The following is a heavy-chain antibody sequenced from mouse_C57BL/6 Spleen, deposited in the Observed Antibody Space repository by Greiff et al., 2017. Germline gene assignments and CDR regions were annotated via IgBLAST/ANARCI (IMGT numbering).Heavy chain of an antibody. D-gene: IGHD2-5*01. CDR1: GFTFSSYA. CDR3: AREGKGAYSNMDY. V-gene: IGHV5-4*01. Sequence: EVKVVESGGGLVKPGGSLKLSCAASGFTFSSYAMSWVRQTPEKRLEWVATISDGGSYTYYPDNVKGRFTISRDNAKNNLYLQMSHLKSEDTAMYYCAREGKGAYSNMDYWGQGTSVTVSS. J-gene: IGHJ4*01. CDR2: ISDGGSYT.